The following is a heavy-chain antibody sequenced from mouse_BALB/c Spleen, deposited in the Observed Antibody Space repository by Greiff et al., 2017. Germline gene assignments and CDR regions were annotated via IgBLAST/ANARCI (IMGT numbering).Heavy chain of an antibody. CDR2: INPSTGYT. V-gene: IGHV1-7*01. Sequence: QVQLKESGAELAKPGASVKMSCKASGYTFTSYWMHWVKQRPGQGLEWIGYINPSTGYTEYNQKFKDKATLTADKSSSTAYMQLSSLTSEDSAVYYCARRGIYYYGSSRKSFDYWGQGTTLTVSS. D-gene: IGHD1-1*01. CDR3: ARRGIYYYGSSRKSFDY. J-gene: IGHJ2*01. CDR1: GYTFTSYW.